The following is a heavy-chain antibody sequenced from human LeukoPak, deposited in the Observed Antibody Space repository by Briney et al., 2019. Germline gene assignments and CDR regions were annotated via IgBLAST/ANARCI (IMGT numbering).Heavy chain of an antibody. CDR3: AKDWAGNGGFDY. V-gene: IGHV3-30*18. J-gene: IGHJ4*02. Sequence: SGRPLRLSCAASDFIFSTSAMHWVHQAPGKGLEWVAVISYDGSKKYYAESVKGRFTISRDNSKNTLYLQVNSLRAEDTAVYYWAKDWAGNGGFDYWGQGTLVTVSS. D-gene: IGHD4-23*01. CDR1: DFIFSTSA. CDR2: ISYDGSKK.